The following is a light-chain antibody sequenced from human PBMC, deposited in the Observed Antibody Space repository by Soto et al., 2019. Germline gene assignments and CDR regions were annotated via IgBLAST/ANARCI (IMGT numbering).Light chain of an antibody. CDR2: GAS. Sequence: EIVMTQSPATLSVSPGERATLSCRASQSVSSNLAWYQQKPGQAPRLLIYGASTRATGIPARFSGSGSGTEFTLTISSLQSEDFAVYYCQQYDASSPLTFGGGTRVDMK. V-gene: IGKV3-15*01. CDR1: QSVSSN. CDR3: QQYDASSPLT. J-gene: IGKJ4*01.